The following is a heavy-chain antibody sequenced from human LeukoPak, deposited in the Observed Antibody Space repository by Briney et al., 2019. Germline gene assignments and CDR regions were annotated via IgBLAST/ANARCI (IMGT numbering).Heavy chain of an antibody. CDR1: GFTFSSYE. J-gene: IGHJ4*02. CDR3: ARVAINDYGAYFDY. Sequence: PGGSLRLSCAASGFTFSSYEMNWVRQAPGKGLEWVSYISSSDSTIYYADSVKGRFTISRDNAKNSLYLQMNSLRAEDTAVHYCARVAINDYGAYFDYGGQGTLVTVSS. V-gene: IGHV3-48*03. CDR2: ISSSDSTI. D-gene: IGHD4-17*01.